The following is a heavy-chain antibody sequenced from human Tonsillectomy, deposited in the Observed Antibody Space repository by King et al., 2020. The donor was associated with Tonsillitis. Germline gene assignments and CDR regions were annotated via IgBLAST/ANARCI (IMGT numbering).Heavy chain of an antibody. D-gene: IGHD2-2*01. CDR1: GFTSSSYG. CDR3: ARDFAIPAAIEGYYYYGMDV. J-gene: IGHJ6*02. V-gene: IGHV3-33*01. Sequence: VQLVESGGGVVQPGRSLRLSCAASGFTSSSYGMHWVRQAPGKGLEWVAVIWYDGSDKNYADSVKGRFTISRDNSKNTLYLQMNSLRAEDTAVYYCARDFAIPAAIEGYYYYGMDVWGQGTTVTVSS. CDR2: IWYDGSDK.